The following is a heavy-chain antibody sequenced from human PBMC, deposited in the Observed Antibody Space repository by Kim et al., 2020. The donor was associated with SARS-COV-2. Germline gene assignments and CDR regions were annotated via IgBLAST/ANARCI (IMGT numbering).Heavy chain of an antibody. Sequence: SQTPSLTCAISGDSVYTGSWNWIRQSPSRGLEWLGRTYYRSKWYYDYAVSVKSRITIIPDTAKNQVSLQLQSVTPEDTAVYYCARDGYWNYWGQGTLVTVSS. V-gene: IGHV6-1*01. CDR2: TYYRSKWYY. CDR1: GDSVYTGS. D-gene: IGHD3-22*01. J-gene: IGHJ4*02. CDR3: ARDGYWNY.